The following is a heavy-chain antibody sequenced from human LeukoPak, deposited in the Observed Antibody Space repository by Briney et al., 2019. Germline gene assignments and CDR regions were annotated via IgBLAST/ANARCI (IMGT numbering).Heavy chain of an antibody. J-gene: IGHJ4*02. CDR1: GGSISNTNYY. CDR3: ARQVYDGSGYPTFDN. D-gene: IGHD3-22*01. Sequence: PSETLSLTCTVSGGSISNTNYYWGWIRQTPGKGLEWLGTIYYSGSTYYYPSLKSRVTISVDTPKNQFSLKLSSVTAADTAVYYCARQVYDGSGYPTFDNWGQGTLVTVSS. V-gene: IGHV4-39*01. CDR2: IYYSGST.